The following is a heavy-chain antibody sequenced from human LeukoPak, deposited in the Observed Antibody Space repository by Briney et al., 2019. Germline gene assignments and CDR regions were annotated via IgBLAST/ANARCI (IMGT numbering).Heavy chain of an antibody. Sequence: PSETLSLTCSVSGYSIRSGYHWAWIRRPPGKGLEWIGSINYSEKPYYNPSLKSRVTISVDTWKNQFSLKVSSVTAADTAVYYCXRAVTTLGTFDYWGQGTLVTVSS. V-gene: IGHV4-38-2*02. CDR3: XRAVTTLGTFDY. CDR1: GYSIRSGYH. J-gene: IGHJ4*02. CDR2: INYSEKP. D-gene: IGHD4-17*01.